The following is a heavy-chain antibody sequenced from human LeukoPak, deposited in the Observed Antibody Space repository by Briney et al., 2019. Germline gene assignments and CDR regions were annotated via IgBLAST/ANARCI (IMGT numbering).Heavy chain of an antibody. V-gene: IGHV3-53*01. CDR1: GFTVSSNY. D-gene: IGHD2-2*01. CDR2: IYSGGST. Sequence: GGSLRLSCAASGFTVSSNYMSWVRQAPGKGLEWVSVIYSGGSTYYADSVKGRFTISRDNSKNTLYLQMNSLRAEDTAVYYCAKDLTSGYCSSTSCYLTGYYMDVWGKGTTVTVSS. CDR3: AKDLTSGYCSSTSCYLTGYYMDV. J-gene: IGHJ6*03.